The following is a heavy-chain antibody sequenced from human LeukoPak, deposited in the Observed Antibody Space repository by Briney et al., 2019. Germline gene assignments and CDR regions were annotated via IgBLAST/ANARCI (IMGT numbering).Heavy chain of an antibody. V-gene: IGHV3-48*02. D-gene: IGHD3-16*01. Sequence: PGGSLRPSCAASGFTFSVYSMNWVRQPPGMGLEWVSYITSNSATIQYADSVKGRFTISRDSAKNSLSLQMNSLRDEDTAVYYCARSVGGHFDYWGQGMLVTVSS. CDR2: ITSNSATI. CDR3: ARSVGGHFDY. J-gene: IGHJ4*02. CDR1: GFTFSVYS.